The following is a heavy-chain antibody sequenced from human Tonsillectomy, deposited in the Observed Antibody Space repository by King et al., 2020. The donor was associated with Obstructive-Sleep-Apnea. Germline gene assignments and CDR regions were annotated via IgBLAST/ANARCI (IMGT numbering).Heavy chain of an antibody. CDR2: IWYDGSNK. Sequence: VQLVESGGGVVQPGRSLRLACAASGFTFSRHGMHWVRQAPGKGPEWVAFIWYDGSNKYYGDSVKGRFTISRDNSKNTLYLQMNSLRAEDTAVYYCARDRSGCSSVRCRFFPSPDWFDPWGQGTLVTVSS. V-gene: IGHV3-33*01. J-gene: IGHJ5*02. CDR1: GFTFSRHG. D-gene: IGHD2-2*01. CDR3: ARDRSGCSSVRCRFFPSPDWFDP.